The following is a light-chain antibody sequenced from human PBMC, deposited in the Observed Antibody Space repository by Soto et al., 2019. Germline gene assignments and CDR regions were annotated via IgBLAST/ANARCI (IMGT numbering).Light chain of an antibody. CDR3: QQLNSYPIT. CDR1: QSVLYSANNKNY. CDR2: WAV. V-gene: IGKV4-1*01. J-gene: IGKJ5*01. Sequence: DIVMTQSPDSLALSLGERATINCKSSQSVLYSANNKNYLAWYQQKAGQPPKLLFYWAVTRESGVPDRFSGSGSGTEFTLTISRLQPEDFATYYCQQLNSYPITFGQGTRLE.